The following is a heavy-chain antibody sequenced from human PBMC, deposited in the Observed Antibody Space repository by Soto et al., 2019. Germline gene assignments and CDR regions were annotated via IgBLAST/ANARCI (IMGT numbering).Heavy chain of an antibody. CDR2: ISAYNGNT. CDR1: GYTFTSYG. CDR3: ARDAAIGMNDY. Sequence: QVQLVQSGAEVKKPGASVKVSCKASGYTFTSYGISWVRQAPGQGLEWTGWISAYNGNTKDAQRLQGRVTMTTDTSTSTAYRELRSLRSDDTAVYYCARDAAIGMNDYWGQGTLVTVSS. V-gene: IGHV1-18*01. J-gene: IGHJ4*02.